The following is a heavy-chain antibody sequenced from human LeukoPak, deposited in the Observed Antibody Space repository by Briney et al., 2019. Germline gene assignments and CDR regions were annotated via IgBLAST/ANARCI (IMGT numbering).Heavy chain of an antibody. Sequence: SETLSPTCTVFGVSVTTSGYYGAWIRQPPGRGLEWIGSISYSGITYYKPSLRGRVTISGDTAKNQFSLTLSSVTAADTAVYYCARHNDYASLMDVWGQGTTVTVSS. D-gene: IGHD2-2*01. CDR1: GVSVTTSGYY. CDR3: ARHNDYASLMDV. CDR2: ISYSGIT. V-gene: IGHV4-39*01. J-gene: IGHJ6*02.